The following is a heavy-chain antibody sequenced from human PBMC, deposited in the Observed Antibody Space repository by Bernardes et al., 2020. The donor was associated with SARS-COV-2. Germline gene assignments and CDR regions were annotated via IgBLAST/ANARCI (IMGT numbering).Heavy chain of an antibody. J-gene: IGHJ6*02. CDR2: LYSGGTT. CDR1: GFPFKLDT. CDR3: ATAPHYYYGLDV. Sequence: GGSLRLSCAGSGFPFKLDTLDWVRQAPGKGLEWVSLLYSGGTTYYADSVKGRFTVSRDNSKNTLFLQMSDLRAEDTAIYYCATAPHYYYGLDVWGQGTAVTVSS. V-gene: IGHV3-53*01.